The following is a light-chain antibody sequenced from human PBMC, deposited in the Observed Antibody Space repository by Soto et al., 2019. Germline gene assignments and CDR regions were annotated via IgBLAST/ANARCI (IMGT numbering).Light chain of an antibody. J-gene: IGKJ1*01. CDR2: WAS. V-gene: IGKV4-1*01. Sequence: MTQSPDSLAVSLGERATINCKSSQSVLYSSNNKNYLAWYQQKPGQPPKLLIYWASTRESGVPDRFSGSGSGTDFTLTISSLQAEDVAVYYCQQYYSTPLTFGQGTKVEIK. CDR3: QQYYSTPLT. CDR1: QSVLYSSNNKNY.